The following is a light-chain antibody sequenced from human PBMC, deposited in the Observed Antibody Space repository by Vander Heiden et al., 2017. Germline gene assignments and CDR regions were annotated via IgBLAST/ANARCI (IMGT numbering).Light chain of an antibody. V-gene: IGKV2-28*01. CDR2: LGS. Sequence: DIVMTQSPLSLPATPGEPASISCRSSQSLLHSNGYNYLDWYLQKPGQSPQLLIYLGSNRASGVPDRFSGSGSGTDFTLKISRVEAEDVGVYYCRQALQTPSTFGQGTKMEIK. J-gene: IGKJ2*02. CDR1: QSLLHSNGYNY. CDR3: RQALQTPST.